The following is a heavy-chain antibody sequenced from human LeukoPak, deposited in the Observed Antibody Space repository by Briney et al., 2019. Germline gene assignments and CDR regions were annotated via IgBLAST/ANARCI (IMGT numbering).Heavy chain of an antibody. CDR1: EYSFTSYW. V-gene: IGHV5-51*01. Sequence: GESLKISCKGSEYSFTSYWIGWVRQMPGKGLEWMGLIYPSDSDTRYSPSFQGQVTISADKSISTAYLQWSSLKASDTAMYYCARRYDSSGYYYDYWGQGTLVTVSS. D-gene: IGHD3-22*01. CDR2: IYPSDSDT. CDR3: ARRYDSSGYYYDY. J-gene: IGHJ4*02.